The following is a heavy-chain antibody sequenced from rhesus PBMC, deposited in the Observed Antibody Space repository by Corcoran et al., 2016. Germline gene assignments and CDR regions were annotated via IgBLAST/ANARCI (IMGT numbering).Heavy chain of an antibody. Sequence: QVQLQESGPGVVKPSETLSLTCAVSGGSISDSYRWSWIRQPPGKGLEWIGYIYGSSTSTTNNPSLQSRFTISQDTSRNQFSLKLSSVTAADTAVYYCARRGYSGSWNPFDYWGQGVLVTVSS. V-gene: IGHV4S10*01. J-gene: IGHJ4*01. CDR3: ARRGYSGSWNPFDY. CDR2: IYGSSTST. D-gene: IGHD6-25*01. CDR1: GGSISDSYR.